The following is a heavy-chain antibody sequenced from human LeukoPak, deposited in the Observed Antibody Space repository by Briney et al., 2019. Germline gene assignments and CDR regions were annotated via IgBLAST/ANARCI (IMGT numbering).Heavy chain of an antibody. CDR1: GFTFSSYA. D-gene: IGHD3-16*01. CDR2: ISSTSSSI. Sequence: KAGGSLRLSCAASGFTFSSYAMHWVRQAPGTGLEWVSSISSTSSSITYADSVKGRFTISRDNANNSMYLQMDSLRAEDTAVYYCARDPPSRGTRYFDYWGQGTLVTVSS. CDR3: ARDPPSRGTRYFDY. J-gene: IGHJ4*02. V-gene: IGHV3-21*01.